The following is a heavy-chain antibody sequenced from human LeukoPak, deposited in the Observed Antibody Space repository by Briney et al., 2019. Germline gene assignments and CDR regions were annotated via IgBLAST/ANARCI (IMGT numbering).Heavy chain of an antibody. Sequence: GASVKVSCKASGGTFSSYAISWVRQALGQGLEWMGGIIPIFGTANYAQKFQGRVTITTDESTSTAYMELSSLRSEDTAVYYCARVLYSSGWYFDYWGQGTLVTVSS. D-gene: IGHD6-19*01. J-gene: IGHJ4*02. CDR3: ARVLYSSGWYFDY. CDR2: IIPIFGTA. V-gene: IGHV1-69*05. CDR1: GGTFSSYA.